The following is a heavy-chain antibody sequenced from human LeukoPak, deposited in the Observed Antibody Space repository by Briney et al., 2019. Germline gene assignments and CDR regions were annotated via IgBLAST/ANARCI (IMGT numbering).Heavy chain of an antibody. Sequence: PGGSLRLSCAASGFTFSSYAMSWVRQAPGKGLEWVSAISGSGGSTYYADSVKGRFTISRDNSKNTLYLQMNSLRAEDTAVYYCARDSLLMVRGVIIEYDAFDIWGQGTMVTVSS. CDR1: GFTFSSYA. V-gene: IGHV3-23*01. CDR3: ARDSLLMVRGVIIEYDAFDI. D-gene: IGHD3-10*01. CDR2: ISGSGGST. J-gene: IGHJ3*02.